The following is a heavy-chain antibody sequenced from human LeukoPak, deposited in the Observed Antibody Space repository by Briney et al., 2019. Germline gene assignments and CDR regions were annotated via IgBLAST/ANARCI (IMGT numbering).Heavy chain of an antibody. J-gene: IGHJ6*02. V-gene: IGHV1-69*04. D-gene: IGHD3-10*01. CDR2: IIPILGIG. CDR1: GGTFSSYV. CDR3: AVRGVIGPYYYYAMDV. Sequence: GASVKVSCKASGGTFSSYVISWVRQAPGQGLEWMGRIIPILGIGNYAQKFQGRVTITADKSTSTAYMELSSLRSEDTAVYYCAVRGVIGPYYYYAMDVWGQGTTVTVSS.